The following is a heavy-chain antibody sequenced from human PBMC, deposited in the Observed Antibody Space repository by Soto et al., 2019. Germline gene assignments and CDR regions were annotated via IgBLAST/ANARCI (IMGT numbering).Heavy chain of an antibody. CDR1: GYTFTSHA. D-gene: IGHD6-13*01. Sequence: QGQLVQSGAEVKKPGASVKLSCKASGYTFTSHAIHWVRQAPGQRLQWMGWINAGNGDTKYSQEFQGRVTITRDTSATTGYMELNSLTSEDTAVYYCATSGASSPGNWFDAWGQGTLVTVSS. V-gene: IGHV1-3*01. J-gene: IGHJ5*02. CDR2: INAGNGDT. CDR3: ATSGASSPGNWFDA.